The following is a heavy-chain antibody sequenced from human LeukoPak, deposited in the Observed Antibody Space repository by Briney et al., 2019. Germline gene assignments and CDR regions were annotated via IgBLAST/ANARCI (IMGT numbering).Heavy chain of an antibody. J-gene: IGHJ4*02. CDR2: INHSGST. V-gene: IGHV4/OR15-8*01. D-gene: IGHD5-24*01. CDR3: ARPTRWLQSGFDY. Sequence: PSETLSLTCVVSGGSIITNDYWWGWIRQPPGKGLEWIGEINHSGSTNYNPSLKSRVTISVDTSKNQFSLKLSSVTAADTAVYYCARPTRWLQSGFDYWGQGTLVTVSS. CDR1: GGSIITNDYW.